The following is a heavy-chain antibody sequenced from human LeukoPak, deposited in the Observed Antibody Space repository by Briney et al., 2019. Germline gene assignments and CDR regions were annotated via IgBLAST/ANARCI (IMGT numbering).Heavy chain of an antibody. CDR1: GYTFTGYY. V-gene: IGHV1-2*02. D-gene: IGHD4-17*01. CDR2: INPNSGGT. CDR3: ARAPIRDDYGDYFYYGMDV. Sequence: ASVKVSCKASGYTFTGYYMHWVRQAPGQGLEWMGWINPNSGGTNYAQKFQGRVTMTRDTSISTAYMELSSLRSEDTAVYYCARAPIRDDYGDYFYYGMDVWGQGTTVTVSS. J-gene: IGHJ6*02.